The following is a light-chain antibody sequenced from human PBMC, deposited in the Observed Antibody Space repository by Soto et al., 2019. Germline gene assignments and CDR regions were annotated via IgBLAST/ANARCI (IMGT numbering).Light chain of an antibody. CDR3: QQSYSTPLT. CDR1: QSISSY. CDR2: AAS. J-gene: IGKJ4*01. Sequence: DIQRTQSPWSLSASVGDRVTITCRASQSISSYLNWYQQKPGKAPKLLIYAASSLQSGVPSRFSGSGSGTDFTLTISSLQPEDFATYYCQQSYSTPLTFGGGTKVDIK. V-gene: IGKV1-39*01.